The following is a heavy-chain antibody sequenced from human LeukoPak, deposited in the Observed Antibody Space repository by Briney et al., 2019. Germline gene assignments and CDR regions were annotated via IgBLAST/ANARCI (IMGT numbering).Heavy chain of an antibody. CDR2: INDNGGST. Sequence: GGSLRLSCAASGFMFSSYAMHWVRQAPGKGLEYVSAINDNGGSTYYANSVKGRFTISRDNSKNTLYLQMGSLRAEDMAVYYCVRSNYDILTGYFDAFDFWGHGTMVTVSS. J-gene: IGHJ3*01. CDR3: VRSNYDILTGYFDAFDF. V-gene: IGHV3-64*01. CDR1: GFMFSSYA. D-gene: IGHD3-9*01.